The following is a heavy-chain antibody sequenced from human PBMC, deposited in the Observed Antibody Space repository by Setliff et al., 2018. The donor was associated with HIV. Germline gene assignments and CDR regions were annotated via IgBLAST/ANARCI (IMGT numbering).Heavy chain of an antibody. Sequence: SETLSLTCTVSGDSISNYYWSWVRQPPGKGLEWIGYIYYSGSTYYNPSLKSRVTISVDTSKNQFSLKLSSVTAADTAVYYCARHSPSDYWGQGTLVTVSS. CDR2: IYYSGST. CDR3: ARHSPSDY. CDR1: GDSISNYY. J-gene: IGHJ4*02. V-gene: IGHV4-59*08.